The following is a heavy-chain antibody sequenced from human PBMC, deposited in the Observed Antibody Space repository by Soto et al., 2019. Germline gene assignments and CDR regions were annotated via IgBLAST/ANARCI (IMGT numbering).Heavy chain of an antibody. CDR2: IYYSGST. Sequence: QVQLQESGPGLVKPSETLSLTCTVSGGSIRSYYWSWIRQPPGKGLECIGYIYYSGSTNYNPSLKSRVTISVDTSKNQFSLKLSSVTAADTAIYYCATNYGDYVYYWGQGTLVTVSS. CDR3: ATNYGDYVYY. CDR1: GGSIRSYY. J-gene: IGHJ4*02. D-gene: IGHD4-17*01. V-gene: IGHV4-59*08.